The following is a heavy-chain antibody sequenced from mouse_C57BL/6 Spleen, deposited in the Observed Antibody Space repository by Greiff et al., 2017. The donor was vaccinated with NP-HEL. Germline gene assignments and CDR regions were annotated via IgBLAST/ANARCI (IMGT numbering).Heavy chain of an antibody. V-gene: IGHV1-50*01. CDR2: IDPSDSYT. CDR1: GYTFTSYW. Sequence: VQLQQPGAELVKPGASVKLSCKASGYTFTSYWMQWVKQRPGQGLEWIGEIDPSDSYTNYNQKFKGKATLTVDTSSSTAYMQLSSLTSEDSAVYYCARRGYYDYDQAWFAYWGQGTLVTVSA. D-gene: IGHD2-4*01. J-gene: IGHJ3*01. CDR3: ARRGYYDYDQAWFAY.